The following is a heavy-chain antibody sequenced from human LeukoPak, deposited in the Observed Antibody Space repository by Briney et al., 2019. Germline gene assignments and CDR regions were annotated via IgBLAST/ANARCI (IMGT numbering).Heavy chain of an antibody. V-gene: IGHV6-1*01. D-gene: IGHD2-2*01. Sequence: SQTLSLTCAISGDSVSSNSVTWNWIRQFPSRGLEWLGRTYYRSAWYNDYAVSVRGRITVNPETSKNQFSLHLNSVTPEDTAVYYCARRLTQYDCFDPWGQGILVTVSS. CDR2: TYYRSAWYN. CDR1: GDSVSSNSVT. J-gene: IGHJ5*02. CDR3: ARRLTQYDCFDP.